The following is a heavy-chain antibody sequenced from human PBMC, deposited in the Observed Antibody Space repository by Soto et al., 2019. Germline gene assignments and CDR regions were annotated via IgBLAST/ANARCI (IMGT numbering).Heavy chain of an antibody. CDR2: LLRSGSSA. CDR1: GFTFRNYA. D-gene: IGHD4-17*01. V-gene: IGHV3-23*01. J-gene: IGHJ5*02. CDR3: AKDAISGDGIWLMDS. Sequence: LRLSCAASGFTFRNYAMTWARQAPGKGLEWVSSLLRSGSSAYYADSVRGRFTISSDTSANSLYLQMDNLRAEDTAIYYCAKDAISGDGIWLMDSWGQGTVVTVSS.